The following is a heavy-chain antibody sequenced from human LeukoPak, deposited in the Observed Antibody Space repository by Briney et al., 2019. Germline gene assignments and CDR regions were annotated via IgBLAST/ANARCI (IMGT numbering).Heavy chain of an antibody. CDR2: ISYDGRNK. J-gene: IGHJ4*02. Sequence: GGSLRLSCAASGFTFSSYAMHWVRQAPGKGLEWVAVISYDGRNKYYADSVKGRFTISRDNSKNALYLQMNSLRAEDTAVYYCATSVVVVAAIDYWGQGTLVTVSS. CDR1: GFTFSSYA. D-gene: IGHD2-15*01. V-gene: IGHV3-30*04. CDR3: ATSVVVVAAIDY.